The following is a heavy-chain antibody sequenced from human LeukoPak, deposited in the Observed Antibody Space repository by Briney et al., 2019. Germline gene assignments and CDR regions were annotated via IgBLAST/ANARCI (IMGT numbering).Heavy chain of an antibody. V-gene: IGHV4-31*03. CDR1: GGSISSGGYY. D-gene: IGHD6-13*01. CDR3: ARVRAAGLYYYGMDV. Sequence: SETLSLTCTVSGGSISSGGYYWTWIRQHPGKGLEWIGHIYHSGITYYNPSLKSRVTISVDTSKNQFSLKLSSVTAADTAVYYCARVRAAGLYYYGMDVWGKGTTVTVSS. CDR2: IYHSGIT. J-gene: IGHJ6*04.